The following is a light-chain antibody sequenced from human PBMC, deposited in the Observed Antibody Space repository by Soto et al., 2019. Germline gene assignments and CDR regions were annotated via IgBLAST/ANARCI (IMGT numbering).Light chain of an antibody. CDR1: QSVSND. J-gene: IGKJ1*01. Sequence: EVMLTQSPGTLSLTPEDRATLCCRASQSVSNDYVAWVQQKAGQAPRLLIYGASIRATGIPTRFSGRWSGTEFTLTSSSLQSEDFAVYYCQQYNNWWTFGQGTKVAIK. V-gene: IGKV3-15*01. CDR3: QQYNNWWT. CDR2: GAS.